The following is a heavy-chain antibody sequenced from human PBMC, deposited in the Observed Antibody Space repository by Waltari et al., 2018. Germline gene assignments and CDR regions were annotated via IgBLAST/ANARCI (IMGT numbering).Heavy chain of an antibody. D-gene: IGHD3-3*01. Sequence: EVQLVQSGAEVKKPGATVKISCKASGYTFTDYYMHWVPQAPGKGLEWMGRVDPEDGETIYAEKFQGRVTITADTSTDTAYMELSSLRSEDTAVYYCATASGGYDFWSGYYKLWGQGTLVTVSS. CDR1: GYTFTDYY. V-gene: IGHV1-69-2*01. J-gene: IGHJ4*02. CDR3: ATASGGYDFWSGYYKL. CDR2: VDPEDGET.